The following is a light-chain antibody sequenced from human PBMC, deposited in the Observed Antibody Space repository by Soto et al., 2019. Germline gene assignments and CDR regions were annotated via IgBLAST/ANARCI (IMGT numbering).Light chain of an antibody. V-gene: IGLV2-14*01. CDR2: EVS. Sequence: QSALAPPASVSGSPGQSITISCTGTSSDVGAYNYVSWYQQHPGKVPKLIIYEVSDRPSGVSNRFSGSKSGSTASLTTSGLQAEDEADYYCSSLTSTTTLIFGTGTKVTVL. CDR1: SSDVGAYNY. CDR3: SSLTSTTTLI. J-gene: IGLJ1*01.